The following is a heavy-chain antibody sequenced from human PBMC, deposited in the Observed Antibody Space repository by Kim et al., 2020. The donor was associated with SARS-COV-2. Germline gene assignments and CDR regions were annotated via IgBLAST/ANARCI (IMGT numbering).Heavy chain of an antibody. J-gene: IGHJ4*02. CDR2: QNETEK. CDR1: GFTFSDFW. CDR3: SRGHYGDYD. Sequence: GGSLRLSCATSGFTFSDFWMGWVRQAPGKGLEWVANQNETEKNYADSVRSRFTISRDNAKNALYLQMNSQRAEDTAVYYCSRGHYGDYDWGQGTLVTVSS. D-gene: IGHD4-17*01. V-gene: IGHV3-7*01.